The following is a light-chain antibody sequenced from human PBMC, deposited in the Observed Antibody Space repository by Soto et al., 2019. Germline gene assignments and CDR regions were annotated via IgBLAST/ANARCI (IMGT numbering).Light chain of an antibody. CDR2: EVS. Sequence: QSALTQPASVSGSPGQSITISCTGTSSDVGGYNYVSWYQQHPGKAPKLIIYEVSNRPSGVSNRFSGSKSGNTASLILSGLQHEDEADYYCNSYTSKSTGVFGTGTKLTVL. CDR1: SSDVGGYNY. J-gene: IGLJ1*01. V-gene: IGLV2-14*01. CDR3: NSYTSKSTGV.